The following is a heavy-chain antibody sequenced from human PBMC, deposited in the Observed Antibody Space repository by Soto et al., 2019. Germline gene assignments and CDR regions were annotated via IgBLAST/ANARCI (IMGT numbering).Heavy chain of an antibody. J-gene: IGHJ5*01. CDR1: GDSTSTVDYF. CDR3: ARGRYCLTGRCFPNWFDS. CDR2: IYKSTTT. Sequence: SETLSLTCSVSGDSTSTVDYFWAWIRQPPGQALEYIGYIYKSTTTYYNPSFESRVAISLDTSKSQFSLTVTSVTAADTAVYFCARGRYCLTGRCFPNWFDSWGQGTLVTVSS. D-gene: IGHD2-15*01. V-gene: IGHV4-30-4*01.